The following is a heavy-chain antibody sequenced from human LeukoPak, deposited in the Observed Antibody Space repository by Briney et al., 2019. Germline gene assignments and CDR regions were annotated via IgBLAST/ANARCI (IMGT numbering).Heavy chain of an antibody. CDR2: FDPEDGET. CDR3: ATSRAFDYGMDV. Sequence: GASVKVSCKVSGYTLTELSMHWVRQAPGKGLERRGGFDPEDGETIYAQKFQGRVTMTEDTSTDTAYMELSSLRSEDTAVYYCATSRAFDYGMDVWGQGTTVTVAS. V-gene: IGHV1-24*01. CDR1: GYTLTELS. J-gene: IGHJ6*02.